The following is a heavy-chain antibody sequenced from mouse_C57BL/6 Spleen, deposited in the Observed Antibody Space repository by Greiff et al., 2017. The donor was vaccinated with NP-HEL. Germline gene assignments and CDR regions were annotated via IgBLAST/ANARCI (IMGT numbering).Heavy chain of an antibody. CDR1: GYTFTSYW. CDR3: ARDYYGSYWYFDV. J-gene: IGHJ1*03. Sequence: QVQLQQPGAELVKPGASVKLSCKASGYTFTSYWMHWVKQRPGRGLEWIGRIDPNSGGTKYNEKFKSKATLTVDKPSSTAYMQLSSLTSEESAVYYCARDYYGSYWYFDVWGTGTTVTVSS. CDR2: IDPNSGGT. V-gene: IGHV1-72*01. D-gene: IGHD1-1*01.